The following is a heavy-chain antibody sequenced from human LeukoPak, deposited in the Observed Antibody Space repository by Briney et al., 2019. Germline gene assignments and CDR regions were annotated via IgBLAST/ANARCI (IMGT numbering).Heavy chain of an antibody. D-gene: IGHD3-3*01. Sequence: PSETLSLTCTVSGGSISSFYWSWTRQPPGKRLEWIGYIYYRGSPNYNPSLKSRVTISVDTSKNQFSLKLSSVTAADTAVYYCARSYDFWSGYTFDYWGQGTLVTVSS. CDR3: ARSYDFWSGYTFDY. J-gene: IGHJ4*02. V-gene: IGHV4-59*01. CDR2: IYYRGSP. CDR1: GGSISSFY.